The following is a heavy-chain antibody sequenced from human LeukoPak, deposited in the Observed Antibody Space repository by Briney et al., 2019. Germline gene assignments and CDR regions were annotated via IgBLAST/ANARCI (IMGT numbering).Heavy chain of an antibody. CDR3: AKRLYYGSGPLDI. Sequence: GGSLRLSCAASGFSFSNYDMTWVRQAPGKGVDWVSTLSDSGGSTYYADSVKGRFTISRDNSKNTLYLQMSSLRAEDTAIYFCAKRLYYGSGPLDIWGQGTMVTVSS. CDR1: GFSFSNYD. D-gene: IGHD3-10*01. J-gene: IGHJ3*02. CDR2: LSDSGGST. V-gene: IGHV3-23*01.